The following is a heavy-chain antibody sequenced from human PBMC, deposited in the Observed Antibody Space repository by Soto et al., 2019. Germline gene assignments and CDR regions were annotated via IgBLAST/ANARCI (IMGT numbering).Heavy chain of an antibody. CDR3: TRGYYDFWSGPQGGLDYHGMDV. CDR2: ISSSSSYI. D-gene: IGHD3-3*01. J-gene: IGHJ6*02. Sequence: PGGSLRLSCAASGFTFSNYNMNWVRQAPGKGLEWVSSISSSSSYIYYADSVKGRFTISRDNAKNSLYLQMNSLRAEDTAVYYCTRGYYDFWSGPQGGLDYHGMDVWGQGTTVTVSS. CDR1: GFTFSNYN. V-gene: IGHV3-21*04.